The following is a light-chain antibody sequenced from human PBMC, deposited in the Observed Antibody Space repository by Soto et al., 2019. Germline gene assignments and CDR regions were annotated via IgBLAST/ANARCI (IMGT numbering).Light chain of an antibody. J-gene: IGLJ2*01. Sequence: QSVLTQPPSVLGVPGQRVTIACTGSSSNIGAVYDVHWYQQVPGSAPKLLIYGQNNRPSRVPDRFSGSKSGTSASLAITGLQAEDEADYYCQSYDSTLTSVVFGGGTKVTVL. CDR2: GQN. V-gene: IGLV1-40*01. CDR1: SSNIGAVYD. CDR3: QSYDSTLTSVV.